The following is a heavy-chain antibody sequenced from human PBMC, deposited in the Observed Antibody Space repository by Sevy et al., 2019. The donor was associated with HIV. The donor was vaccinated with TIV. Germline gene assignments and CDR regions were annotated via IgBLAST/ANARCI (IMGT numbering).Heavy chain of an antibody. Sequence: GGSLRLSCAASGFTFSSYEMNWVRQAPGKGLEWVSYISSSGSTIYYADSVKGRFTISRDNAKNSLYLQMNSLRAEDTAVYYCPRATNYHYDSVDYRGQGTLVTVSS. CDR3: PRATNYHYDSVDY. CDR2: ISSSGSTI. V-gene: IGHV3-48*03. J-gene: IGHJ4*02. D-gene: IGHD3-22*01. CDR1: GFTFSSYE.